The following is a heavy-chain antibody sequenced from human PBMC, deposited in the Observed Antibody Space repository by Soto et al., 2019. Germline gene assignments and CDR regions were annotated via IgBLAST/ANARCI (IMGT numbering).Heavy chain of an antibody. J-gene: IGHJ6*02. V-gene: IGHV1-18*01. CDR2: SSSDNGNT. CDR3: ARCIQQDYYYGMDV. D-gene: IGHD5-18*01. CDR1: GYTFYSHS. Sequence: QAQLVQSGAEVKKPGASVKVSCKASGYTFYSHSISWVRQAPGQGLEWMGRSSSDNGNTRYAQKFRGRVTMTTDTSTSTVYMELRNLRSDDTAVYYCARCIQQDYYYGMDVWGQGTTVTVSS.